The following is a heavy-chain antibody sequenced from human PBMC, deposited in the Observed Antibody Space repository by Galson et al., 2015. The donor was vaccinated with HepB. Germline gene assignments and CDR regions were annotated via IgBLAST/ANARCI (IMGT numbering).Heavy chain of an antibody. J-gene: IGHJ6*02. Sequence: SLRLSCAASGFTFSNAWMSWVRQAPGKGLEWVGRIKSKTDGGTTDYAAPVKGRFTISRDDSKNTLYLQMNSLKTEDTAVYYCTTDQGGDYGMDVWGQGTTVTVSS. V-gene: IGHV3-15*01. D-gene: IGHD3-16*01. CDR3: TTDQGGDYGMDV. CDR2: IKSKTDGGTT. CDR1: GFTFSNAW.